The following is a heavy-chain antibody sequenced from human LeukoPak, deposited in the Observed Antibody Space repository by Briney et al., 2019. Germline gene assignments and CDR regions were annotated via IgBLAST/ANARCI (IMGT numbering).Heavy chain of an antibody. J-gene: IGHJ5*02. CDR2: IIPIFGTA. D-gene: IGHD6-6*01. Sequence: SVKVSCKASGGTFSSYAISWVRQAPGQGLEWMGGIIPIFGTANYAQKFQGRVTITRDTSASTAYMELSSLRSEDTAVYYCARDRLEPAEFDPWGQGTLVTVSS. CDR3: ARDRLEPAEFDP. V-gene: IGHV1-69*05. CDR1: GGTFSSYA.